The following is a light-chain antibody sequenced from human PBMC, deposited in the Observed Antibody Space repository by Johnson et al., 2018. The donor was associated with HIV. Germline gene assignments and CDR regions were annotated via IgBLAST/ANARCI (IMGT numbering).Light chain of an antibody. CDR3: GTWDSSLGYV. V-gene: IGLV1-51*01. Sequence: QSMLKQPPSVSAAPGQKVTISCSGSSSNIGNNYVSWYQQLPGTAPKLLIYDNNKRPSGIPDRFSGSKSGTSATLGITGLQTGDEAYYYCGTWDSSLGYVFGTGTKVTVL. CDR2: DNN. J-gene: IGLJ1*01. CDR1: SSNIGNNY.